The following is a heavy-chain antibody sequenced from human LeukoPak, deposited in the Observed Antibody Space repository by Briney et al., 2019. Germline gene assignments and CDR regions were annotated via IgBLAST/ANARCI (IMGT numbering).Heavy chain of an antibody. V-gene: IGHV1-18*01. CDR2: ISAYNGNT. J-gene: IGHJ4*02. CDR1: GYTFTSYG. Sequence: ASVKVSCKASGYTFTSYGISWVRQAPGQGLEWMGWISAYNGNTNYAQKLQGRVTMTTDTSTSTAYMELRSLRSDDTAVYYCARGVWFGELYGDFDYWGQGTLVTVSS. D-gene: IGHD3-10*01. CDR3: ARGVWFGELYGDFDY.